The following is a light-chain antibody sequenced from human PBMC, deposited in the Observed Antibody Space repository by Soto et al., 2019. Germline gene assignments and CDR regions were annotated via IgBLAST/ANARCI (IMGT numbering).Light chain of an antibody. Sequence: EIVLTQSPGTLSLSPGERATLSCRASQSVSSSYLAWYQQKPGQAPRLLIYGASSRATGIPDRFSGSGSGTDFTLTISRLEPEDFAVYYCQQYTGLFGQGTKVEIK. CDR3: QQYTGL. J-gene: IGKJ1*01. CDR1: QSVSSSY. V-gene: IGKV3-20*01. CDR2: GAS.